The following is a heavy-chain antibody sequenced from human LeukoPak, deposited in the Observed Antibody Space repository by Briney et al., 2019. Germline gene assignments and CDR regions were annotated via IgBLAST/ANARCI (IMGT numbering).Heavy chain of an antibody. D-gene: IGHD6-13*01. CDR1: GGTFSSYA. J-gene: IGHJ5*02. Sequence: SVKVSCKASGGTFSSYAISWVRQAPGQGLEWMGGIIPIFGTANYAQKFQGRVTITTDESTSTAYMELSSLRSEDPAVYYCAGENRIAAAGYGIWFDPWGQGTLVTVSS. CDR3: AGENRIAAAGYGIWFDP. V-gene: IGHV1-69*05. CDR2: IIPIFGTA.